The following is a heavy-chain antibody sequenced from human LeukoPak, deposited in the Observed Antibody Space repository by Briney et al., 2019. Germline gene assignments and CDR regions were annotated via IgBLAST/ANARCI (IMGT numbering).Heavy chain of an antibody. CDR1: GFTFSTYE. Sequence: GGSLRLSCAASGFTFSTYEFNWVRQAPGKGLEWVSYISSSGSTIYYADSVKGRFTVSRDNPKSSLYLQMYSLRAEDTAIYYCARKISGSYYEYLDYWGQGTLVTVPS. J-gene: IGHJ4*02. V-gene: IGHV3-48*03. CDR3: ARKISGSYYEYLDY. CDR2: ISSSGSTI. D-gene: IGHD1-26*01.